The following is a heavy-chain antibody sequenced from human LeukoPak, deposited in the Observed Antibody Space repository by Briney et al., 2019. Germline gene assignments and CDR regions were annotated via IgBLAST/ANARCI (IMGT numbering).Heavy chain of an antibody. V-gene: IGHV4-59*04. CDR3: ARLKTFYYRSGRGAFDY. CDR2: IYYSGST. D-gene: IGHD3-10*01. Sequence: PSETLTLTCTASGGSFSSYYWSWIRQPPGKGLEWIGYIYYSGSTLYNASLKSRVTISVDTSKKQLSPKLSTVTAADTAVYYCARLKTFYYRSGRGAFDYWREAPLVSVSS. J-gene: IGHJ4*02. CDR1: GGSFSSYY.